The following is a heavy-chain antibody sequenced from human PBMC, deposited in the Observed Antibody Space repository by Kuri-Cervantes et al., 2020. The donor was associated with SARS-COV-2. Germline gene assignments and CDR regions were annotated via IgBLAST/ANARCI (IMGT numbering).Heavy chain of an antibody. D-gene: IGHD4-17*01. V-gene: IGHV4-59*01. CDR2: IYYSGST. Sequence: SETLSLTCTVSGSSISSYYWSWIRQPPGKGLEWIGYIYYSGSTNYNPPLKSRVTISVDTSKNQFSLKLGSVTAADTAVYYCARELELTTVNWFDPWGQGTLVTVSS. J-gene: IGHJ5*02. CDR1: GSSISSYY. CDR3: ARELELTTVNWFDP.